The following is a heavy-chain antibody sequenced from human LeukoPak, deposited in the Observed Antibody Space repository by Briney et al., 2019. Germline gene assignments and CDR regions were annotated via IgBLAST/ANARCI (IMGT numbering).Heavy chain of an antibody. J-gene: IGHJ6*03. Sequence: GASVKVSCKASGYTFTGYYMHWVRQAPGQGLEWMGWINPNSGGTNYAQKFQGRVTMTRDTSISTAYMELSRLRSDDTAVCYCARLTGSYYYYYMDVWGKGTTVTVSS. CDR3: ARLTGSYYYYYMDV. CDR2: INPNSGGT. D-gene: IGHD1-1*01. CDR1: GYTFTGYY. V-gene: IGHV1-2*02.